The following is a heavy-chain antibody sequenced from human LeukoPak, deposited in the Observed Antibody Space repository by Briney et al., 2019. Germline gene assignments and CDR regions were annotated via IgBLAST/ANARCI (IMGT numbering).Heavy chain of an antibody. CDR2: ISGSGGST. V-gene: IGHV3-23*01. CDR3: AKDPYYYYDSSGYPGHDAFDI. D-gene: IGHD3-22*01. Sequence: GGSLRLSCAASGFTFSSYAMSWVRQAPGKGLEWVSAISGSGGSTYYADSVKGRFTISRDNSKNTPYLQMNSLRAEDTAVYYCAKDPYYYYDSSGYPGHDAFDIWGQGTMVTVSS. CDR1: GFTFSSYA. J-gene: IGHJ3*02.